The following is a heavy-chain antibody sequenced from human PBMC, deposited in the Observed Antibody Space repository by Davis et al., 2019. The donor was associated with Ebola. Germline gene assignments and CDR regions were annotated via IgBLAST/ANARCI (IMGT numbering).Heavy chain of an antibody. J-gene: IGHJ5*02. CDR3: ARVQYDFWSGYYTPNWFDP. Sequence: GSLRLSCAVYGGSFSGYYWSWIRQPPGKGLEWIGEINHSGSTNYNPSLKSRVTISVDTSKNQFSLKLSSVTAADTAVYYCARVQYDFWSGYYTPNWFDPWGQGTLVTVSS. CDR1: GGSFSGYY. D-gene: IGHD3-3*01. CDR2: INHSGST. V-gene: IGHV4-34*01.